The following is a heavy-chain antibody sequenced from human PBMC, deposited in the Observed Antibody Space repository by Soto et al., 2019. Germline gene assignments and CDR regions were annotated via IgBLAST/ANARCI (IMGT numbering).Heavy chain of an antibody. Sequence: PSETLSLTCTVSGASINNNDYYWSWVRQTPGKGLEWIGYVYYSGTTDYIPSLKSRLSMSIDKSQNQFTLKLNSVTAADTATYYCARMSYFYDKWYFDLWGRGTLVTVSS. CDR1: GASINNNDYY. V-gene: IGHV4-30-4*01. CDR3: ARMSYFYDKWYFDL. CDR2: VYYSGTT. J-gene: IGHJ2*01. D-gene: IGHD3-22*01.